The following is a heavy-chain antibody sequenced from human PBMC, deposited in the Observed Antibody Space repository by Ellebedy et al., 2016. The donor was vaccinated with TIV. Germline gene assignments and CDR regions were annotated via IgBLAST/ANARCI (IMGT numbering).Heavy chain of an antibody. CDR1: GASMSSRNYY. D-gene: IGHD4-23*01. CDR2: IYYNGTT. CDR3: ARDGAGRWDY. Sequence: MPSETLSLTCVVSGASMSSRNYYWGWIRQPPGKGLEWIGSIYYNGTTYYKPSLKSRVTISAGTSNNQLSLRLSSVTAADTAVYYCARDGAGRWDYWGPGTLVTVSS. V-gene: IGHV4-39*02. J-gene: IGHJ4*02.